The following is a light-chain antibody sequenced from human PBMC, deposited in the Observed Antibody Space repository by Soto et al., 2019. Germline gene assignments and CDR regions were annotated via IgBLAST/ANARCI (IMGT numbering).Light chain of an antibody. V-gene: IGLV2-8*01. CDR1: SSDVGGYNY. Sequence: QSVLTQPPSASGSPGQSVTISCTGTSSDVGGYNYVSWYQQHPGKAPKLMIYEVSKRPSGVPDRFSGSKSGNTASLTVSGLQAEDEADYYCSSYAGSNTPCVFGTGTKLTVL. CDR2: EVS. J-gene: IGLJ1*01. CDR3: SSYAGSNTPCV.